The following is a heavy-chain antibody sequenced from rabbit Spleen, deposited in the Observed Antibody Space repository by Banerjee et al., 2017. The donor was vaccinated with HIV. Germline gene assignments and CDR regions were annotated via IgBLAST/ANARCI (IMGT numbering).Heavy chain of an antibody. D-gene: IGHD4-1*01. CDR1: GFSFSSGYR. V-gene: IGHV1S40*01. Sequence: QSLEESGGDLVKPGASLTLTCTASGFSFSSGYRICWVRQAPGKGLEWVGCISTGSGNIYYASWVNGRFTISKTSSTTVTLQMTSLTVADRATYFCARSSYYIRAITEPYYFDLWGPGTLVTVS. J-gene: IGHJ4*01. CDR3: ARSSYYIRAITEPYYFDL. CDR2: ISTGSGNI.